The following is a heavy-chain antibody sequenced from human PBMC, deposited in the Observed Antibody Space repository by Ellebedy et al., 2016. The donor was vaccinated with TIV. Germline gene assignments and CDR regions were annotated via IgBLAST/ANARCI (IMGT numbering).Heavy chain of an antibody. CDR3: ARHGRVSRWELRGFHYYHGMDV. CDR1: GGSINSTSYY. CDR2: VYYSGRT. J-gene: IGHJ6*02. Sequence: SETLSLXCIVSGGSINSTSYYWGWIRQPPGKGLEWIGSVYYSGRTYHNPSLQSRVSIFVDTSKSQFSLKLRSVTAADTAVYYCARHGRVSRWELRGFHYYHGMDVWGRGTTVTVSS. V-gene: IGHV4-39*01. D-gene: IGHD1-26*01.